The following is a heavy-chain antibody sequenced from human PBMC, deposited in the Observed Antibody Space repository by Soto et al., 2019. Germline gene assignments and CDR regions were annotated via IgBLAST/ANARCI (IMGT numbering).Heavy chain of an antibody. V-gene: IGHV1-69*01. J-gene: IGHJ5*02. D-gene: IGHD4-17*01. CDR1: GGTYSSYA. CDR2: IIPIFGTA. Sequence: QVQLVQSGAEVKKPGSSVKVSCKASGGTYSSYAISWVRQAPGQGLEWMGGIIPIFGTANYAQKFQGRVTITADESTSTAYMELSSLRSEDTAVYYCASCDLLMTTVTTLGGWFDPWGQGTLVTVSS. CDR3: ASCDLLMTTVTTLGGWFDP.